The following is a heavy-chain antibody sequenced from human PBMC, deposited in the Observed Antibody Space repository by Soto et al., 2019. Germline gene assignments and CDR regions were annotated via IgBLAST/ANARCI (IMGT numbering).Heavy chain of an antibody. CDR3: ARVVWTSGPNYYGMDV. V-gene: IGHV1-18*04. CDR2: ISAYNGNT. CDR1: GYTFTSYG. Sequence: GASVKVSCKASGYTFTSYGISWVRQAPGQGPEWMGWISAYNGNTNYAQKLQGRVTMTTDTSTSTAYMELRSLRSNDTAVYYCARVVWTSGPNYYGMDVWGQGTTVTVSS. J-gene: IGHJ6*02. D-gene: IGHD2-2*01.